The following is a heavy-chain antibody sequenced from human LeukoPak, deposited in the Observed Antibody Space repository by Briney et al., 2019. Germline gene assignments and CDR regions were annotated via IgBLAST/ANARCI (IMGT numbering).Heavy chain of an antibody. J-gene: IGHJ6*02. CDR3: VRVEIGTYHGMDV. V-gene: IGHV3-23*01. CDR2: ISGSGGST. Sequence: GGSLRLSCAASGFTFSSYAMSWVRQAPGKGLEWVSAISGSGGSTYYADSVKGRFTISRDNSKNTLYLQMNSLRVEDTAVYYCVRVEIGTYHGMDVWGQGTTVTVSS. D-gene: IGHD2-2*01. CDR1: GFTFSSYA.